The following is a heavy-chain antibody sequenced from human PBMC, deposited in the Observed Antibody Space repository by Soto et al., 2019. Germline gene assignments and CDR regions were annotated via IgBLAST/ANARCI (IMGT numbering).Heavy chain of an antibody. J-gene: IGHJ4*02. CDR1: GFKFSNYA. CDR3: AKDRRAGGNSAFYFDF. CDR2: ISATGGGT. V-gene: IGHV3-23*01. D-gene: IGHD3-16*01. Sequence: GGSLRLSCAASGFKFSNYAMSWVRQAPGKGLEWVSLISATGGGTYYADSVKGRFTISRDNSHNTLYLQVHSLTAEDTAVYYCAKDRRAGGNSAFYFDFWRQGAQVTVSS.